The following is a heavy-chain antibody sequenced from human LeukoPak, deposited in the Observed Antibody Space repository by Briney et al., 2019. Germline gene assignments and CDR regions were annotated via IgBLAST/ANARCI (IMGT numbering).Heavy chain of an antibody. J-gene: IGHJ4*02. V-gene: IGHV3-30*02. CDR3: AKDLRLTIFGEGTTW. CDR1: GFTFSSYG. D-gene: IGHD3-3*01. CDR2: IRYDGSNK. Sequence: GGSLRLSCAASGFTFSSYGMHWIRQAPGKGLEWVAFIRYDGSNKYYADSVKGRFTISRDNSKNTLYLQMNSLRAEDTAVYYCAKDLRLTIFGEGTTWGGQGTLVTVSS.